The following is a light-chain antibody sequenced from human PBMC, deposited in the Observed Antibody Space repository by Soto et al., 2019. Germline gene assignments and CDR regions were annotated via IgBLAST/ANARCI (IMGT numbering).Light chain of an antibody. CDR2: GAS. V-gene: IGKV3-20*01. Sequence: EIVLMQSPGTLSLSPGERATLSCRASQSVSNNYVAWYQQKPGQAPRLLIAGASSRATGIPDRFSGSGSWTDFTLTISRLEPEDFAVDYCQQYVSSPPLTFGGGTKVEIK. CDR1: QSVSNNY. CDR3: QQYVSSPPLT. J-gene: IGKJ4*01.